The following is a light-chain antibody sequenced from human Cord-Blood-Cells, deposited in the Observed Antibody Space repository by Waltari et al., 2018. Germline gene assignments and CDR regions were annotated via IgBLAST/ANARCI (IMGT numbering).Light chain of an antibody. CDR2: DAS. CDR3: QQFNSYPLT. V-gene: IGKV1-13*02. Sequence: ALQLNQSPSSLSASVGNRVPITCRASQGISSALAWYQQKPGKAPKLLIYDASSLESGVPSRFSGSGSGTDFTLTISSLQPEDFATYYCQQFNSYPLTFGGGTKVEIK. J-gene: IGKJ4*01. CDR1: QGISSA.